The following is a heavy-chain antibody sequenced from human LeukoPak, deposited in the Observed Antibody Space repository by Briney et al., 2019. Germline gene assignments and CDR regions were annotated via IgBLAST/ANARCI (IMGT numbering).Heavy chain of an antibody. D-gene: IGHD3-16*01. V-gene: IGHV4-39*01. CDR1: GGSTLTSIYY. CDR3: ATLMIPHRCFDP. Sequence: SETLSLTCTVSGGSTLTSIYYSGSIRQPPGKGLEWIGSMYSGGSTYYNPSLKSRVAISIDTSKNQFSLKLSSATAADTAVYYCATLMIPHRCFDPWGQGTLVTVSS. J-gene: IGHJ5*02. CDR2: MYSGGST.